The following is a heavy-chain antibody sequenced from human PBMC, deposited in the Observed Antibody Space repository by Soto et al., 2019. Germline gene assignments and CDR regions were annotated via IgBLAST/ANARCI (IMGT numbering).Heavy chain of an antibody. CDR2: IWYDGGNK. CDR3: ARGNYENNGSXD. J-gene: IGHJ4*02. CDR1: GFTFSIYG. D-gene: IGHD3-22*01. V-gene: IGHV3-33*01. Sequence: GGSLRVSCAASGFTFSIYGMHWVRQAPGKGLEWVAVIWYDGGNKYYADSVKGRFIISRDNSKNTLYLQMNSLRAEDTAVYYCARGNYENNGSXDWSQGTLVTVSS.